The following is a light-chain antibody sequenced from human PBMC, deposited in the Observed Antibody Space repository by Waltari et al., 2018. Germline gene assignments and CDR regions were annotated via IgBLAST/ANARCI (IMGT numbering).Light chain of an antibody. V-gene: IGKV3-11*01. CDR1: QSVTRY. CDR2: DAT. J-gene: IGKJ2*01. Sequence: VLTQSPASLSFSPGEGATLSCRASQSVTRYVAWYQQRPGQAPRLLIYDATNRAACISARLSGSWSETDFTLTIRSLLPEDSAIYFCHQLGHWPYTFGPGTKLEI. CDR3: HQLGHWPYT.